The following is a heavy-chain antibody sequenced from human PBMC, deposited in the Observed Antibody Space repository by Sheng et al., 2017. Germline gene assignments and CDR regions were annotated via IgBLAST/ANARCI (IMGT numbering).Heavy chain of an antibody. V-gene: IGHV3-33*01. Sequence: QVQLVESGGGVVQPGTSLRLSCAASGFTFSSYGMNWVRQTPAKGLEWVAVIWYDGSNKYYADSVKGRFTISRDNSENTVSLQMNSLRVEDTAVYYCARDRRGLAVVSFCSYYFDSVGPGNEWSPSPQ. CDR3: ARDRRGLAVVSFCSYYFDS. D-gene: IGHD3-22*01. J-gene: IGHJ4*02. CDR2: IWYDGSNK. CDR1: GFTFSSYG.